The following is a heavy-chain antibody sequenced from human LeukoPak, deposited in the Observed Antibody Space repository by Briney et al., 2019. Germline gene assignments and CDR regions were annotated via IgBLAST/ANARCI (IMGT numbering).Heavy chain of an antibody. CDR2: ISYDGSNK. J-gene: IGHJ6*03. CDR3: ARGITIYYMDV. D-gene: IGHD3-3*01. CDR1: GFTFSRYA. Sequence: GGSLRLSCAASGFTFSRYAMHWVRQAPGKGLGWVAVISYDGSNKYYADSVKGRFTISRDNSKNTLYLQMNSLRAEDTAVYYCARGITIYYMDVWGKGTTVTVSS. V-gene: IGHV3-30-3*01.